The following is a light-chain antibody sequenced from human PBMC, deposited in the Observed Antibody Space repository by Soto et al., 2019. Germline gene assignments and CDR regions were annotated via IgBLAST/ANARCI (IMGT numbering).Light chain of an antibody. CDR1: QGIRND. CDR3: LQVYNYPYT. J-gene: IGKJ2*01. CDR2: SAS. V-gene: IGKV1-6*01. Sequence: AIQMTQSPSSLSASLGDRVTITCRASQGIRNDLGWYQQQPGKAPKLLISSASTLHSGDPSRFSGSGSGTDFTLTISSLQPEDFATYFCLQVYNYPYTVGQGTKLEIK.